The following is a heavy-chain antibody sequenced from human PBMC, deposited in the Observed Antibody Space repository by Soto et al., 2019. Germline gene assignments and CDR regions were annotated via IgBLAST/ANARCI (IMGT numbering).Heavy chain of an antibody. J-gene: IGHJ4*02. D-gene: IGHD3-22*01. Sequence: GGSLRLSCAASGFTFRNYGMNWVRQAPGKGLEWVSYIGIGSSTKYYADSVKGRFTISRDNAKNSLYLQMNSLRAEDTAVYYCANYDSSGYYYGYWGQGTLVTVSS. CDR3: ANYDSSGYYYGY. CDR2: IGIGSSTK. CDR1: GFTFRNYG. V-gene: IGHV3-48*01.